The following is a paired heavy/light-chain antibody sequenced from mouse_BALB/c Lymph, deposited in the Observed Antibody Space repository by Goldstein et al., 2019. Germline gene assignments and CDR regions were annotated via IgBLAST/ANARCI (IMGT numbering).Light chain of an antibody. CDR1: QSIVHSNGNTY. Sequence: DVLMTQTPLSLPVSLGDQASISCRSSQSIVHSNGNTYLEWYLQKPGQSPKLLIYKVSNRFSGVPDRFSGSGSGTDFTLKISRVEAEDLGVYYCFQGSHVPRTFGGGTKLEIK. CDR3: FQGSHVPRT. J-gene: IGKJ1*01. CDR2: KVS. V-gene: IGKV1-117*01.
Heavy chain of an antibody. CDR3: AREDYYAMDY. CDR1: GFTFSSYY. V-gene: IGHV5-6-2*01. J-gene: IGHJ4*01. CDR2: INSNGGST. Sequence: DVKLVESGGGLVKLGGSLKLSCAASGFTFSSYYMSWVRQTPEKRLELVAAINSNGGSTYYPDTVKGRFTISRDNAKNTLYLQMSSLKSEDTALYYCAREDYYAMDYWGQGTSVTVSS.